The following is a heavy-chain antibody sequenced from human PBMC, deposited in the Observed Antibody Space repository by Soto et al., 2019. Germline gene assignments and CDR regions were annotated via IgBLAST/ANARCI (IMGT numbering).Heavy chain of an antibody. CDR2: IYWDDDK. D-gene: IGHD4-17*01. J-gene: IGHJ4*02. CDR3: AHYLYGVTDY. CDR1: GFSLSNSGGG. Sequence: QITLKESGPTLVKPTQTLTLTCTFSGFSLSNSGGGVGWIRQPPGKALEWLALIYWDDDKRYSPSLKSRLTITKDTSKTQVVLTMTNTDPVDTAPYYCAHYLYGVTDYWGQGTLVTVSS. V-gene: IGHV2-5*02.